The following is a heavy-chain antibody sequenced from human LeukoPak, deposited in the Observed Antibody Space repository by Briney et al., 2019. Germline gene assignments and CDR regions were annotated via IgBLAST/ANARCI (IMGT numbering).Heavy chain of an antibody. CDR3: ARLYGDTDY. J-gene: IGHJ4*02. CDR2: IYYSGST. D-gene: IGHD4-17*01. Sequence: SETLSLTCTVSGGSISSYYWSWIRQPPGKGLEWIGYIYYSGSTNYNPSLKSRVTISVDTSKNQFPLKLSSVTAADTAVYYCARLYGDTDYWGQGTLVTVSS. V-gene: IGHV4-59*08. CDR1: GGSISSYY.